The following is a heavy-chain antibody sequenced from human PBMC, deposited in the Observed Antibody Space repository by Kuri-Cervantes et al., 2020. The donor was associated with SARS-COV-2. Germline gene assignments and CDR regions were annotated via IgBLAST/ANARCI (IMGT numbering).Heavy chain of an antibody. CDR3: ARDPDYGSGSGMDV. CDR2: ISYDGSNK. D-gene: IGHD3-10*01. CDR1: GFTFSSYG. J-gene: IGHJ6*02. Sequence: LSLTCAASGFTFSSYGMHWVRQAPGKGLEWVAVISYDGSNKYYADSVKGRFTIYRDNSKNTLYLQMNSLRAEDTAVYYCARDPDYGSGSGMDVWGQGTTVTVSS. V-gene: IGHV3-30*03.